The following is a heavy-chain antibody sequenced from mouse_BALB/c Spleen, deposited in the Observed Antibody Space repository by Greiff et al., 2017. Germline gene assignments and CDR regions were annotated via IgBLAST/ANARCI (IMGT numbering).Heavy chain of an antibody. V-gene: IGHV1S34*01. CDR2: ISCYNGAT. Sequence: LVKTGASVKISFKASCYPFPGYYLHWVKPSHGKSLEWIGYISCYNGATSYNQKFKGKATFTVDTSSSTAYMQFNSLTSEDSAVYYCARRYYGSSPHWYFDVWGAGTTVTVSS. J-gene: IGHJ1*01. CDR1: CYPFPGYY. CDR3: ARRYYGSSPHWYFDV. D-gene: IGHD1-1*01.